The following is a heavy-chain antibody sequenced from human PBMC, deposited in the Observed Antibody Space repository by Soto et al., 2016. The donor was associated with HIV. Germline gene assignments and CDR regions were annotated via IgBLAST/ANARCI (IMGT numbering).Heavy chain of an antibody. CDR3: ARGYCSSTSCYGWGVRTDFDY. CDR1: GFTFDDYG. D-gene: IGHD2-2*01. V-gene: IGHV3-20*04. CDR2: INWNGGST. J-gene: IGHJ4*02. Sequence: EVQLVESGGGVVRPGGSLRLSCAASGFTFDDYGMSWVRQAPGKGLEWVSGINWNGGSTGYADSVKGRFTISRDNAKNSLYLQMNSLRAEDTALYYCARGYCSSTSCYGWGVRTDFDYWGQGTLVTVSS.